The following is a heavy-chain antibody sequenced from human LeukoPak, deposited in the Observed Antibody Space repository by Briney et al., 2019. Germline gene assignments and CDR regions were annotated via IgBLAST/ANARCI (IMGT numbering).Heavy chain of an antibody. D-gene: IGHD1-14*01. CDR2: ISSTSTTI. J-gene: IGHJ4*02. Sequence: GGSLRLSCAASGFTFNYYGVNWVRQVPGKGLEWVSYISSTSTTIYYADSVKGRFTISRDNAKNSLYLQMNSLRAEDTAVYYCARAFSYNNGRFFDLWGQGTLVTVSS. CDR1: GFTFNYYG. CDR3: ARAFSYNNGRFFDL. V-gene: IGHV3-48*01.